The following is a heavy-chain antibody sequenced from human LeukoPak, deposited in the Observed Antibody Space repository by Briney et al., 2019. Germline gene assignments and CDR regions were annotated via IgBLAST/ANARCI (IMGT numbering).Heavy chain of an antibody. CDR3: ARHTRSPGATSEFDY. CDR1: GGSISSSSYY. J-gene: IGHJ4*02. Sequence: SETLSLTCTVSGGSISSSSYYWGWIRQPPGKGLEWIGSIYYSGSTYYNPSLKSRVTISVDTSKNQFSLKLSSVTAADTAVYYCARHTRSPGATSEFDYWGQGTLVTVSS. V-gene: IGHV4-39*01. D-gene: IGHD1-26*01. CDR2: IYYSGST.